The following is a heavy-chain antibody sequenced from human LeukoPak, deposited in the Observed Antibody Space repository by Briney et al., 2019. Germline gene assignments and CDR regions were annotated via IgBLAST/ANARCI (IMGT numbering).Heavy chain of an antibody. CDR2: ISGNTALT. Sequence: GGSLRLSCAASGFTFSGFAMNWVRQAPGKGLEWVSTISGNTALTWYADSVKGRFTISRDNSKNTLYLQMNSLRAEDTALYYCASDCCTGSRFDYWGQGALVTVSS. V-gene: IGHV3-23*01. J-gene: IGHJ4*02. CDR1: GFTFSGFA. D-gene: IGHD3/OR15-3a*01. CDR3: ASDCCTGSRFDY.